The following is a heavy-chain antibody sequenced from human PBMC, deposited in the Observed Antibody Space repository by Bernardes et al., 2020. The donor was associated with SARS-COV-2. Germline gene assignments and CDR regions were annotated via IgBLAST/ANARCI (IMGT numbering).Heavy chain of an antibody. V-gene: IGHV3-49*04. D-gene: IGHD2-21*02. CDR2: IRTKAYGGTT. CDR3: TRGWGGDCHQVDY. CDR1: GLRPGDYA. J-gene: IGHJ4*02. Sequence: GGSLRPSCTVSGLRPGDYATSWVRPAPGKGLEWLGSIRTKAYGGTTEYAASVKGRSTISRDDSKSIAYLQMNSRTTEDTAVHYFTRGWGGDCHQVDYWGQGTLVTVSS.